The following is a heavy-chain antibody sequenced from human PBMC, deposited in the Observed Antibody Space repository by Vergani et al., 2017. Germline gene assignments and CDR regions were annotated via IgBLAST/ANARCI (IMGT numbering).Heavy chain of an antibody. D-gene: IGHD1-14*01. CDR2: ISWNSGSI. Sequence: EVQLVESGGGLVQPGRSLRLSCAASGFTFDDYAMHWVRQAPGKGLEWVSGISWNSGSIGYADSVKGRFTISRDNAKNSLYLQMNSLRAEDTALYYCAKDYGSGFYYYMDVWGKGTTVTVSS. CDR1: GFTFDDYA. V-gene: IGHV3-9*01. CDR3: AKDYGSGFYYYMDV. J-gene: IGHJ6*03.